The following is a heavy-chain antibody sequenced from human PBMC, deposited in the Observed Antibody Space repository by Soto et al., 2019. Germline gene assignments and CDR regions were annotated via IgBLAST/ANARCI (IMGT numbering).Heavy chain of an antibody. CDR3: AKDLSLLWSAVY. V-gene: IGHV3-23*01. CDR1: GFTFSSYS. CDR2: ISGSGGST. J-gene: IGHJ4*02. Sequence: PGGSLSLSCAASGFTFSSYSMSWVRQAPGKGLEWVSAISGSGGSTYYADSVKGRFTISRDNSKNTLYLQMNSLRAEDTAVYYCAKDLSLLWSAVYWGQGTLVTVSS. D-gene: IGHD3-3*01.